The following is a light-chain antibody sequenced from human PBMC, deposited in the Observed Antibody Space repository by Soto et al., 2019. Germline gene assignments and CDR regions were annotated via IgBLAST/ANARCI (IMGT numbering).Light chain of an antibody. J-gene: IGKJ1*01. CDR1: QDISNY. CDR3: RHTLKWPPT. V-gene: IGKV1-33*01. CDR2: DAS. Sequence: DIQMTQSPSSLSASVGDRVTITCQASQDISNYLNWYQQKPGKAPKLLIYDASNLETGVPSRFSGSGSATEFTLTISSLQSEDFALYYCRHTLKWPPTFGQGTKVDIK.